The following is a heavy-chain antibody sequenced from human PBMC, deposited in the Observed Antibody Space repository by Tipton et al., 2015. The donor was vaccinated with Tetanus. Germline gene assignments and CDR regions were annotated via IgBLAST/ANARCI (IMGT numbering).Heavy chain of an antibody. CDR3: ARELVGGYFDY. CDR1: GYTFTNYY. Sequence: QLVQSGAEVKMPGTSVRVSCKASGYTFTNYYLHWVRHAPGQGLEWMGIINPGGGSTNYAQKFQGRVTMTRDTSTSTVYMELSSLRSEDTAVYYCARELVGGYFDYWGQGTLVTVSS. V-gene: IGHV1-46*01. J-gene: IGHJ4*02. D-gene: IGHD1-26*01. CDR2: INPGGGST.